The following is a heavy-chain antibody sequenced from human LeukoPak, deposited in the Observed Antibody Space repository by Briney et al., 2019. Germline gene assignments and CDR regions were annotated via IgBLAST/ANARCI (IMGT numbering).Heavy chain of an antibody. CDR2: INPNSGGT. V-gene: IGHV1-2*02. CDR1: GYTFTGYY. Sequence: ASVKVSCKASGYTFTGYYMHWVRQAPGQGLEWMGWINPNSGGTNYAQKFQGRVTMTRDTSISTAYMELSRLRSDDTAVYYCARGKDLQWLSSRGAFDYWGQGTLVTVSS. D-gene: IGHD6-19*01. CDR3: ARGKDLQWLSSRGAFDY. J-gene: IGHJ4*02.